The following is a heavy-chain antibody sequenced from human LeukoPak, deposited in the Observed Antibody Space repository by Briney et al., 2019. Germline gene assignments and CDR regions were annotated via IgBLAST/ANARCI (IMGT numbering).Heavy chain of an antibody. CDR3: VRASVDTGGAFDV. CDR1: GGSISSSTYY. D-gene: IGHD2-8*02. CDR2: VHYSGTT. Sequence: SETLSLTCTVSGGSISSSTYYWGWIRQPPGKGLEWIGYVHYSGTTNYNPSLKSRVTISVDTSKNQFSLKLSSMTAADTAIYYCVRASVDTGGAFDVWGQGTVVTVSS. J-gene: IGHJ3*01. V-gene: IGHV4-61*05.